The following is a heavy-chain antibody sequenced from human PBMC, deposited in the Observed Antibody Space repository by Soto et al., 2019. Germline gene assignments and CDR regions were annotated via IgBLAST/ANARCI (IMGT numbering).Heavy chain of an antibody. D-gene: IGHD3-22*01. CDR3: ARDLDGLHDDTSGPFPRPG. CDR1: GGSISSDDYY. CDR2: IHSSGSI. J-gene: IGHJ1*01. Sequence: TSETLSLTCTVSGGSISSDDYYWSWIRQAPGRGLEWIGYIHSSGSIYYNPSLKSRATMSIDTAGNQFSLKVSSVTVADTAVYYCARDLDGLHDDTSGPFPRPGWGQGTLVTVSS. V-gene: IGHV4-30-4*01.